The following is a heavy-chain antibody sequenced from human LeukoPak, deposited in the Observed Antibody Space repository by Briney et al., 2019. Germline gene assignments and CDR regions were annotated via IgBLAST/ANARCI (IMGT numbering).Heavy chain of an antibody. CDR3: AREVDYDSSGYYRFDY. J-gene: IGHJ4*02. D-gene: IGHD3-22*01. CDR1: GYTFINYG. CDR2: ISAYNGNT. V-gene: IGHV1-18*01. Sequence: ASVKVSCKASGYTFINYGISWVRQAPGQGLEWMGWISAYNGNTNSAQKFQGRVTMTTDTSTSTAYMELRSLRSDDTAVYYCAREVDYDSSGYYRFDYWGQGTLATVSS.